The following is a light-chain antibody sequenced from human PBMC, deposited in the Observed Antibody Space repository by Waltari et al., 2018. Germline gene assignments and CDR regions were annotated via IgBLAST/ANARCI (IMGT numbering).Light chain of an antibody. V-gene: IGKV3-15*01. CDR2: GAS. J-gene: IGKJ2*01. Sequence: MTQSPATLSVSLGERATLSCRASENIKNKLAWYQQKPGQAPRLLVFGASTRATGIPDRFSGSGSGTDFTLTISSLQSEDFAVYYCHQYDNWPPTFGQGTKLEIK. CDR3: HQYDNWPPT. CDR1: ENIKNK.